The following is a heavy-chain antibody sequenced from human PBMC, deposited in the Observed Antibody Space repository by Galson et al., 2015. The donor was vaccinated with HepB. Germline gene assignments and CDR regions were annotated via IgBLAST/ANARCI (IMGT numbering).Heavy chain of an antibody. CDR2: IVVGSGNT. V-gene: IGHV1-58*01. CDR1: GFTFTSSA. Sequence: SVKVSCKASGFTFTSSAVQWVRQARGQRLEWIGWIVVGSGNTNYAQKFQERVTITRDMSTSTAYMELSSLRSEDTAVYYCAADWHYGSGSMGYWGQGTLVTVSS. D-gene: IGHD3-10*01. CDR3: AADWHYGSGSMGY. J-gene: IGHJ4*02.